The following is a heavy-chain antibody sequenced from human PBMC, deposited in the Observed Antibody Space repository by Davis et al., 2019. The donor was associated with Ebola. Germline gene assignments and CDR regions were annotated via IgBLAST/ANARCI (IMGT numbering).Heavy chain of an antibody. J-gene: IGHJ3*02. CDR3: AKDTSNIWFDI. D-gene: IGHD1-26*01. CDR1: GFIFNSYA. V-gene: IGHV3-23*01. Sequence: GGSLRLSCAASGFIFNSYAMSWFRQAPGKGLEWVSLISGSSTNTYYADSVKGRFTISRDNSKNTLYLQMNGLRVEDTAIYYCAKDTSNIWFDIWGQGTNVTVSS. CDR2: ISGSSTNT.